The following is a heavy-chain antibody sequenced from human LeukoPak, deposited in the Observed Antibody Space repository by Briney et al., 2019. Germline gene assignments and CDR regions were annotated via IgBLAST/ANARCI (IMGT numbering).Heavy chain of an antibody. J-gene: IGHJ4*02. CDR1: GFTFSSYN. D-gene: IGHD6-19*01. CDR3: ARSKVAGTSDY. V-gene: IGHV3-21*01. Sequence: PGGSLRLSCAASGFTFSSYNMNWVRQAPGKGLEWVSTISTSSSYIYYADSVKGRFTISRDNGKNSLYLQTSSLRAEDTAVYYCARSKVAGTSDYWGQGTLVAVSS. CDR2: ISTSSSYI.